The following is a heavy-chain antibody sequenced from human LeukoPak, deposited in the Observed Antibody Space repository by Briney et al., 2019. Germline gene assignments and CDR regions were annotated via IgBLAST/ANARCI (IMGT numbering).Heavy chain of an antibody. CDR2: ISSTGRTI. D-gene: IGHD2-8*01. Sequence: GGSLRLSCAASGFTFSNYGMNWVRQAPGRGLECLSYISSTGRTIYLADSVKGRFTISRDNAQHSLYLQMNSLRAEDTAVYYCARMGTGVRPFDYWGEGTLV. J-gene: IGHJ4*02. CDR3: ARMGTGVRPFDY. V-gene: IGHV3-48*03. CDR1: GFTFSNYG.